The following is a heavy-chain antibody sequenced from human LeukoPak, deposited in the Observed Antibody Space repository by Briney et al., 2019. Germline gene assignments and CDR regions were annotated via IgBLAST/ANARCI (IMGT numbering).Heavy chain of an antibody. Sequence: GGSVRLSCAASGFTFSSYAMRWVPQAPGKGRVGVSAISGSGGSTYYADSVKGRFTISRDNSKNTLYLQMNSLRAEDTAVYYCAKAWTIVVPDYWGQGTLVTVSS. D-gene: IGHD3-22*01. CDR1: GFTFSSYA. CDR3: AKAWTIVVPDY. J-gene: IGHJ4*02. CDR2: ISGSGGST. V-gene: IGHV3-23*01.